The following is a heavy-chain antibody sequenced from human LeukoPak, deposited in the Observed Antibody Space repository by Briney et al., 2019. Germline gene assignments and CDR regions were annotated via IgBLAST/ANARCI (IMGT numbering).Heavy chain of an antibody. CDR2: IYYSGST. D-gene: IGHD6-19*01. V-gene: IGHV4-59*01. Sequence: PSETLSLTCTVSGGSISSYYWSWIRQPPGKGLEWIGHIYYSGSTNYNPSLKSRVTISVDTSKNQFSLKLSSVTAADTAVYYCARYSSGWYACYFDYWGQGTLVTVSS. CDR3: ARYSSGWYACYFDY. CDR1: GGSISSYY. J-gene: IGHJ4*02.